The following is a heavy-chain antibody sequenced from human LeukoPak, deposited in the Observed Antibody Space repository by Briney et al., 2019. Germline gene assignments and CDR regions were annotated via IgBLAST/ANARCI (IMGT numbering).Heavy chain of an antibody. CDR1: GGSISSYY. CDR3: AGSRDKKYYFDY. Sequence: SETLSLTCTASGGSISSYYWSWIRQPPGKGLEWIGYIYYSGSTNYNPSLKSRVTISVDTSKNQFSLKLSSVTAADTAVYYCAGSRDKKYYFDYWGQGTLVTVSS. CDR2: IYYSGST. V-gene: IGHV4-59*01. D-gene: IGHD1-26*01. J-gene: IGHJ4*02.